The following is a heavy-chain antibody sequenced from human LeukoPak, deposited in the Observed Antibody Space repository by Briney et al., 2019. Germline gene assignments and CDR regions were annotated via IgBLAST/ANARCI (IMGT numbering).Heavy chain of an antibody. CDR2: INPNSGGT. V-gene: IGHV1-2*02. J-gene: IGHJ6*02. D-gene: IGHD6-19*01. CDR1: GYTFTGCY. CDR3: AGIAVDNTYYYYGMDV. Sequence: GALVKVSCKASGYTFTGCYMHWVRQAPGQGLEWMGWINPNSGGTNYAQKFQGRVTMTRDTSISTAYMELSRLRSDDTAVYYCAGIAVDNTYYYYGMDVWGQGTTVTVSS.